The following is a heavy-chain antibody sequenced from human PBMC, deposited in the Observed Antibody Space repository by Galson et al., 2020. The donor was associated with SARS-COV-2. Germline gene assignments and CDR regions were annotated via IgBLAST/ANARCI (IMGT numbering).Heavy chain of an antibody. CDR3: ARARRFMGIDY. CDR1: GGSFSGYY. V-gene: IGHV4-34*01. D-gene: IGHD3-3*01. Sequence: SETLSLTCAVYGGSFSGYYWSWIRQPPGKGLEWIGEINHSGSTNYNPSLKSRVTISVDTSKNQFSLKLSSVTAADTAVYYCARARRFMGIDYWGQGTLVTVSS. J-gene: IGHJ4*02. CDR2: INHSGST.